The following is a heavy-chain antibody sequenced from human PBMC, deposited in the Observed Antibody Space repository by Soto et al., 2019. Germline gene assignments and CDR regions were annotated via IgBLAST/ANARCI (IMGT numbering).Heavy chain of an antibody. D-gene: IGHD6-13*01. CDR2: INPSGGST. CDR3: ARDRDPIAAAGTEVYQYYGMDV. CDR1: GGTFSSYT. V-gene: IGHV1-46*01. J-gene: IGHJ6*02. Sequence: ASVKVSCKASGGTFSSYTISWVRQAPGQGLEWMGIINPSGGSTSYAQKFQGRVTMTRDTSTSTVYMELSSLRSEDTAVYYCARDRDPIAAAGTEVYQYYGMDVWGQGTAVTVSS.